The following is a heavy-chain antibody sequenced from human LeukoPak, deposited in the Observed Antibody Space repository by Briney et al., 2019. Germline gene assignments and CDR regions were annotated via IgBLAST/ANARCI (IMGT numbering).Heavy chain of an antibody. Sequence: GGSMRLSCAAARSTFSSYWMHWVRQPPGKGLGWVSHINFDGSTTIYADSVKGRFTISRDNAKNTLSLQMNSLRVEDTAVYYCARDGSYIDYWGQGTLVTVSS. CDR3: ARDGSYIDY. CDR1: RSTFSSYW. D-gene: IGHD2-21*01. V-gene: IGHV3-74*01. CDR2: INFDGSTT. J-gene: IGHJ4*02.